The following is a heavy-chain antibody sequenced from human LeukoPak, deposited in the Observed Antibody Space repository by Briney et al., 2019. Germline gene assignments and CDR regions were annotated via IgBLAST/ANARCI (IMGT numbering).Heavy chain of an antibody. J-gene: IGHJ6*02. D-gene: IGHD3-3*01. Sequence: GESLKISCKGSGYSFTSYWIGWVRQMPGKGLGWMGIIYPGDSDTRYSPSFQGQVTISADKSISTAYLQWSSLKASDTAMYYCARDVLRFSEWSSTNYYYYGMDVWGQGTTVTVSS. CDR1: GYSFTSYW. CDR3: ARDVLRFSEWSSTNYYYYGMDV. V-gene: IGHV5-51*01. CDR2: IYPGDSDT.